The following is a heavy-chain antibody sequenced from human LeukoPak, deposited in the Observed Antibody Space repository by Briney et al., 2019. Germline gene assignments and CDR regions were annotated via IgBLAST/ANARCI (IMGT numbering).Heavy chain of an antibody. V-gene: IGHV4-59*01. J-gene: IGHJ6*03. D-gene: IGHD3-3*01. CDR2: IYYSGST. Sequence: SETLSLTCTVSGGSISSYYWSWIRQPPGKGLEWIGYIYYSGSTNYNPSLKSRVTISVDTSKNQFSLKLSSVTAADTAVYYCARGPPYDFWSGYPGEYMDVWGKGTTVTISS. CDR1: GGSISSYY. CDR3: ARGPPYDFWSGYPGEYMDV.